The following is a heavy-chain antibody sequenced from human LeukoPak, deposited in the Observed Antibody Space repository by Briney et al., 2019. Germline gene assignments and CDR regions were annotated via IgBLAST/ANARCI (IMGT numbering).Heavy chain of an antibody. CDR1: GGSFSNYY. V-gene: IGHV4-34*01. D-gene: IGHD1-1*01. J-gene: IGHJ4*02. CDR3: AGVPDITARPCDS. CDR2: ISHTGDIT. Sequence: SETLSLTCAVYGGSFSNYYWTWLRQTPGKGLEWVGGISHTGDITNYNPSLKSRVTISVDSSKKQFSLKVTSVTAADTGVYYCAGVPDITARPCDSWGPGILVTVSS.